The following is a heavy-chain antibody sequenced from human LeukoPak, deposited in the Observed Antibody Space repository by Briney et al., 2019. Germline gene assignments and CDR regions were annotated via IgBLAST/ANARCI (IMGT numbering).Heavy chain of an antibody. CDR1: GFTFSNYA. CDR3: AKKSVADIPPLH. CDR2: ITGSGGST. D-gene: IGHD6-19*01. Sequence: PGGSLRLPCAASGFTFSNYAMSWVRQTPGKGLEWVSGITGSGGSTYYADSVKGRFTISRDNSRNTLYLQMNSLRAEDTALYYCAKKSVADIPPLHWGQGTLVTVSS. J-gene: IGHJ4*02. V-gene: IGHV3-23*01.